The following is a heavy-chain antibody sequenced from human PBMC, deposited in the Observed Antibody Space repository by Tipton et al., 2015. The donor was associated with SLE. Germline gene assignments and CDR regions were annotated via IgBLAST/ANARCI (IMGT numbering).Heavy chain of an antibody. CDR1: GGSISSHY. D-gene: IGHD4-17*01. V-gene: IGHV4-59*11. Sequence: TLSLTCTVSGGSISSHYWSWFRQPPGKGLEWIGYIVYSGSTRYNPSLKSRVTMSVDTSKNHFSLRLNSVTAADTAVYYCAMKRFSYGDSRGVFDYWGKGTVVTVAS. CDR2: IVYSGST. J-gene: IGHJ4*01. CDR3: AMKRFSYGDSRGVFDY.